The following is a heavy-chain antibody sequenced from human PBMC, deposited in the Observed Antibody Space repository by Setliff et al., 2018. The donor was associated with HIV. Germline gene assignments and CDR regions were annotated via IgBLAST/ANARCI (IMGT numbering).Heavy chain of an antibody. CDR3: ARGSMSMVMFILVSAFDI. D-gene: IGHD2-21*01. CDR1: GYTFTNYD. V-gene: IGHV1-8*02. Sequence: ASVKVSCKPSGYTFTNYDINWVRQAAGQGLEWMGWMNPDSGNTFYAQKFKGRVTMTRDTSTNTAYMELSSLTSDDTAVYFCARGSMSMVMFILVSAFDIWGQGTLVTVPS. J-gene: IGHJ3*02. CDR2: MNPDSGNT.